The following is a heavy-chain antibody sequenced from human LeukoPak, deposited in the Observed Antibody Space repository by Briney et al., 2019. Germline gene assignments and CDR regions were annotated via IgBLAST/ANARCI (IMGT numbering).Heavy chain of an antibody. CDR3: VRESEYYFDHSASFDY. D-gene: IGHD3-22*01. CDR1: GFTFTAYL. Sequence: GGSLRLSCAASGFTFTAYLIHWVRQAPGKGLEWVAVMSSDGNAMFYADSVKGRVTISRDNSKNTLYLQMNSLRAEDTAVYYCVRESEYYFDHSASFDYWGQGTLVTVSS. J-gene: IGHJ4*02. CDR2: MSSDGNAM. V-gene: IGHV3-30-3*01.